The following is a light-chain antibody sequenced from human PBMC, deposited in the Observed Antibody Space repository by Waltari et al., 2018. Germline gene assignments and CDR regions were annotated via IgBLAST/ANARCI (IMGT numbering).Light chain of an antibody. J-gene: IGLJ1*01. CDR3: LLFYCGAYV. Sequence: QTVVTQEPSLTVSPGGTVTLTCASSTGAVTSGYFPPWFQQKPGQPPRSLIYTANTKPPWTPARFSGSLIGGKAALTLSGVQPEDEADYYCLLFYCGAYVFGTGTKLTVL. V-gene: IGLV7-43*01. CDR1: TGAVTSGYF. CDR2: TAN.